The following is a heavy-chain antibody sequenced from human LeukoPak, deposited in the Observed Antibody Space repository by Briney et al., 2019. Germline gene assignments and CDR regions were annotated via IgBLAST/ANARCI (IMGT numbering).Heavy chain of an antibody. V-gene: IGHV3-7*01. CDR3: VREREEWEEQQIFDY. CDR1: GFTLRSYR. J-gene: IGHJ4*02. CDR2: IKHDGSMQ. D-gene: IGHD1-26*01. Sequence: PGGSLRLSCAASGFTLRSYRMSWVRQAPGKGLEWVAGIKHDGSMQYYVDSAKGRFTISRDNARNSLYLQMNSLRVEDTGVFYCVREREEWEEQQIFDYWGQGTLATVSS.